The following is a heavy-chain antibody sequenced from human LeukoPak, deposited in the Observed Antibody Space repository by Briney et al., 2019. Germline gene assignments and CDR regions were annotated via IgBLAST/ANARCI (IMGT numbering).Heavy chain of an antibody. CDR3: ARDADYGVYLDY. D-gene: IGHD4-17*01. CDR2: IDSSGRTI. Sequence: GGSLRLSCAASGFTFSTYEMTWVRQAPGKGLEWVSYIDSSGRTIYYADSVEGRFTISRDNAKNSLYLQMNSLRAEDTAIYYCARDADYGVYLDYWGQGTLVTVSS. CDR1: GFTFSTYE. J-gene: IGHJ4*02. V-gene: IGHV3-48*03.